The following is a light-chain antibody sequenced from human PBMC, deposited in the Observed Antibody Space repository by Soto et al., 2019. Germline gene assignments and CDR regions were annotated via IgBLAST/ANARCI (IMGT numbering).Light chain of an antibody. CDR2: ATS. V-gene: IGKV1-39*01. CDR3: QQGYSSQWT. CDR1: QNIRSY. Sequence: DIQMTQSPSSLSASVGDRVTITCRASQNIRSYLNWYQQKPGKAPQLLIYATSSLQTGGPSRFSASGSGTDFSLVISDLQPEDSATYYCQQGYSSQWTSGRGTKVEI. J-gene: IGKJ1*01.